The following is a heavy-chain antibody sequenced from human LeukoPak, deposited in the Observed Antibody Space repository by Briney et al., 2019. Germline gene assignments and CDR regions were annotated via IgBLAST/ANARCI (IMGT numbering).Heavy chain of an antibody. CDR2: INPNSGGT. D-gene: IGHD2-2*02. J-gene: IGHJ5*02. CDR3: ARSGIFFGCSSTSCYSWFDP. Sequence: GASVKVSCKASGYTFTGYYMHWVRQAPGQGLEWMGWINPNSGGTNYAQKFQGRVTMTRDTSISTAYMELSRLRSDDTAVYYCARSGIFFGCSSTSCYSWFDPWGQGTLVTVSS. V-gene: IGHV1-2*02. CDR1: GYTFTGYY.